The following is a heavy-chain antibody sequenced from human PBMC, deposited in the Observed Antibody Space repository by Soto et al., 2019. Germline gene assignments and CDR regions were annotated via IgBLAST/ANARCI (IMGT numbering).Heavy chain of an antibody. V-gene: IGHV1-69*01. J-gene: IGHJ4*02. CDR2: IIPIFGTA. CDR1: GGTFRSYA. CDR3: ARALAGGVCSSTSCYDY. D-gene: IGHD2-2*01. Sequence: QVQLVQSGAEVKKPGSSVKVSCKASGGTFRSYAISWVRQAPGQGLEWMGGIIPIFGTANYAQKFQGRVTITADESTSTAYMELSSLRSEDTAVYYCARALAGGVCSSTSCYDYWGQGTLVTVSS.